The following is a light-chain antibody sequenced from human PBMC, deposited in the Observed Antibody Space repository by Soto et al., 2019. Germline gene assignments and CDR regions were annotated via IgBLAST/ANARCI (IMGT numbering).Light chain of an antibody. CDR3: QQYDSWPLT. Sequence: EIVMTQSPATLSVSPGERATLSCRASQSVRSNLAWYQHKPGQAPRLLIYGASTRATAIPARFSGRGSGTAFTLTISSLQSEDFAVYCCQQYDSWPLTFGGGTKVQIK. V-gene: IGKV3-15*01. CDR2: GAS. J-gene: IGKJ4*01. CDR1: QSVRSN.